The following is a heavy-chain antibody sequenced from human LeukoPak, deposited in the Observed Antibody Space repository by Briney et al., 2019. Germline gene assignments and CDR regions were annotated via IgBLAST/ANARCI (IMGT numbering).Heavy chain of an antibody. D-gene: IGHD3-10*01. CDR2: ARNRANTYAT. Sequence: GGSLRLSCAASGFTFSDHYMDWVRQAPGKGLEWVGRARNRANTYATEYAASVKGRFTISRDDSKNSLYLQMSSLKSDDTAVYYCVRGGVSFYYASGMDYWGQGALVTVSS. V-gene: IGHV3-72*01. CDR3: VRGGVSFYYASGMDY. CDR1: GFTFSDHY. J-gene: IGHJ4*02.